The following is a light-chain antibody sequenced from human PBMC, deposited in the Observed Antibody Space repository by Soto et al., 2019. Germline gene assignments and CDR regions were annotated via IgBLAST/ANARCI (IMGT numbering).Light chain of an antibody. Sequence: SVLTQPPSVSGAPGQRVTISCTGSSSNIGAGYVVHWYQQLPGAAPKLLIFSDNNRPSGVPDRFSASKSGTSASLAITGLQTEDEADYYCQSYDNNSDYVFGTGTKLTVL. CDR1: SSNIGAGYV. V-gene: IGLV1-40*01. CDR2: SDN. J-gene: IGLJ1*01. CDR3: QSYDNNSDYV.